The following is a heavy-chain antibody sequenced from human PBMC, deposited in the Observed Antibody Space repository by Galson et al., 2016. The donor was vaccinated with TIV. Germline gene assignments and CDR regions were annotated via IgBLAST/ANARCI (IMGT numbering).Heavy chain of an antibody. Sequence: SLRLSCAVSGFTFSTYDMNWVRQAPGKGLVWVSRISTDGSSANYADSVEGRFTISRDNAKNTVYLQMDSLRGDDTAVYYCARGLLGASVGFDIWGQGTMVTVSS. CDR3: ARGLLGASVGFDI. CDR2: ISTDGSSA. D-gene: IGHD1-26*01. J-gene: IGHJ3*02. CDR1: GFTFSTYD. V-gene: IGHV3-74*01.